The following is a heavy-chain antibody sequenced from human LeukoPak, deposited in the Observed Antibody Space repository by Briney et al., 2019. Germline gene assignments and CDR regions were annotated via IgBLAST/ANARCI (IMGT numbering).Heavy chain of an antibody. V-gene: IGHV4-31*03. D-gene: IGHD4-23*01. CDR3: ARWDPTPLDY. J-gene: IGHJ4*02. Sequence: SQTLSLTCTVDGGSISSGGYYGSWIRQHPGKGLEWIGYIYYSGSTYYNPSLKSRVTISVDTSKNQFSLKLSSVTAADTAVYYCARWDPTPLDYWGQGTLVTVSS. CDR1: GGSISSGGYY. CDR2: IYYSGST.